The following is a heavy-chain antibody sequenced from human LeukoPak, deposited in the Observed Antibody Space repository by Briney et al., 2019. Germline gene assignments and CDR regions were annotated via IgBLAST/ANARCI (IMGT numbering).Heavy chain of an antibody. D-gene: IGHD2-21*01. V-gene: IGHV4-59*01. J-gene: IGHJ3*02. CDR3: ARKNPAYCGGDCYSYAFDI. CDR1: GGPISSYY. CDR2: IYYSGST. Sequence: PSETLSLTCTVSGGPISSYYWSWIRQPPGKGLEWIGYIYYSGSTNYNPPLKSRVTISVDTSKNQFSLKLSSVTAADTAVYYCARKNPAYCGGDCYSYAFDIWGQGTMVTVSS.